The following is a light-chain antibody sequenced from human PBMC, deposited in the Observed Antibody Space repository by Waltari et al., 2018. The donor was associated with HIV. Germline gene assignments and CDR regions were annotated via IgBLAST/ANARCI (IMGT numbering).Light chain of an antibody. CDR3: RVWDSSTVV. J-gene: IGLJ2*01. CDR2: ADS. Sequence: SYELTQPPSVSVSPGQTASITCSGDKLGDKYACWYQQKPGQSPVLLIYADSRRPSGIPERFSGSKSGNTATLTIRGTQAMDEADYYCRVWDSSTVVFGGGTKLTVL. V-gene: IGLV3-1*01. CDR1: KLGDKY.